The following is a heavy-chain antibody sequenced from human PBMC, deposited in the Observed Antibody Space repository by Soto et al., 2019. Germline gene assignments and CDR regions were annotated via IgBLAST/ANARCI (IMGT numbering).Heavy chain of an antibody. CDR2: ISYDGTNK. CDR1: GFSFSRYG. J-gene: IGHJ4*02. Sequence: QVQLVESGGGVVQPGRSLRLSCAASGFSFSRYGMHWVRQAPGKGLEWVAIISYDGTNKYYADSVKGRFTISRDNSKNTRYLQINSLRAEDTAVYYCARGDTLPGYWGQGTLVTVSS. CDR3: ARGDTLPGY. V-gene: IGHV3-33*01. D-gene: IGHD3-10*01.